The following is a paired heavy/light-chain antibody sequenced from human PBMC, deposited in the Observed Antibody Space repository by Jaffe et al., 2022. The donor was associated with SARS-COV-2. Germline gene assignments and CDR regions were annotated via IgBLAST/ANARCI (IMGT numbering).Heavy chain of an antibody. Sequence: QVQLVQSGAEVKKPGASVKVSCKASGYTFTSYGISWVRQAPGQGLEWMGWISAYNGNTNYAQKLQGRVTMTTDTSTSTAYMELRSLRSDDTAVYYCARAYPGTYYDILTGLTHPGLDYWGQGTLVTVSS. J-gene: IGHJ4*02. CDR3: ARAYPGTYYDILTGLTHPGLDY. D-gene: IGHD3-9*01. V-gene: IGHV1-18*01. CDR1: GYTFTSYG. CDR2: ISAYNGNT.
Light chain of an antibody. CDR1: QDISNY. CDR3: QQYDNLLRIT. V-gene: IGKV1-33*01. Sequence: DIQMTQSPSSLSASVGDRVTITCQASQDISNYLNWYQQKPGKAPKLLIYDASNLETGVPSRFSGSGSGTDFTFTISSLQPEDIATYYCQQYDNLLRITFGGGTKVEIK. CDR2: DAS. J-gene: IGKJ4*01.